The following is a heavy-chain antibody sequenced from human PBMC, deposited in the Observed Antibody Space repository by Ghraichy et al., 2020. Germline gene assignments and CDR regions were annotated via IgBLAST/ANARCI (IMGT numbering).Heavy chain of an antibody. CDR1: GASISSYY. J-gene: IGHJ4*02. D-gene: IGHD6-19*01. CDR2: IYYSGST. CDR3: AREPYSSGGMDY. Sequence: SETLSLTCTVSGASISSYYWSWIRQPPGKGLEWIGYIYYSGSTNYNPSLKSRVTISVDTSKNQFSLKLSSVTAADTAVYYCAREPYSSGGMDYWGQGTLVTVSS. V-gene: IGHV4-59*01.